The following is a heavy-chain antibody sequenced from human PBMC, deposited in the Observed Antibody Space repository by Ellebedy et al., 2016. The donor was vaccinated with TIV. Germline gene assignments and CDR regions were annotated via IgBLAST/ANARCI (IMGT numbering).Heavy chain of an antibody. J-gene: IGHJ6*02. V-gene: IGHV3-30*18. D-gene: IGHD3-9*01. CDR2: ISYDGNNK. Sequence: GESLKISCAASGFILGSFGMHWVRQAPGKGLEWLAFISYDGNNKYIAASVKGRLTISRDNSMNALYLQMDSLRAEDTAVYYCAKEGYDIMTGEQFHGMDVWGQGTTVTVSS. CDR1: GFILGSFG. CDR3: AKEGYDIMTGEQFHGMDV.